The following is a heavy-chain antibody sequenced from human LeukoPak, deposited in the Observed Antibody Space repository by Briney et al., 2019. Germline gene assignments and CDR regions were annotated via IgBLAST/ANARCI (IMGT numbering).Heavy chain of an antibody. CDR2: IYPGDSDT. D-gene: IGHD5-24*01. Sequence: GESLKIPCKGSGYSFTSYWIGWVRQMPGKGLEWMGIIYPGDSDTRYSPSFEGQVTMSADKSISTAYLQWSSLKASDTAMYYYARRFVTEMAYYFDYWGQGTLVTVSS. V-gene: IGHV5-51*01. CDR3: ARRFVTEMAYYFDY. J-gene: IGHJ4*02. CDR1: GYSFTSYW.